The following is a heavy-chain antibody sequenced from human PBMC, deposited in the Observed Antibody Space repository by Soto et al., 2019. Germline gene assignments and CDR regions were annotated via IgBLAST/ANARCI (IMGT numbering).Heavy chain of an antibody. Sequence: GASVPVSCMPSVGTFSRYGISWVRQAPGHGLEWMGGIIPIFGTPNYAQKFQGRVTITADKSTSTAYMELSSVRSEDTAVYYCAREFTIFGVGVDVWGQGTTVTVSS. D-gene: IGHD3-3*01. CDR1: VGTFSRYG. CDR2: IIPIFGTP. J-gene: IGHJ6*02. V-gene: IGHV1-69*06. CDR3: AREFTIFGVGVDV.